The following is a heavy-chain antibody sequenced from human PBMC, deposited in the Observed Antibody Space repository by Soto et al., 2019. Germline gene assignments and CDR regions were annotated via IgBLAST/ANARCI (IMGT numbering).Heavy chain of an antibody. CDR3: AGANLWFGKLALTEV. D-gene: IGHD3-10*01. CDR1: GGSFSGYY. CDR2: INHSGST. V-gene: IGHV4-34*01. Sequence: SETLSLTCAVYGGSFSGYYWSWIRQPPGKGLEWIGEINHSGSTNYNPSLKSRVTISVDTSKNQFSLKLSSVTAADTAVYYCAGANLWFGKLALTEVWGQRTTVTVTS. J-gene: IGHJ6*02.